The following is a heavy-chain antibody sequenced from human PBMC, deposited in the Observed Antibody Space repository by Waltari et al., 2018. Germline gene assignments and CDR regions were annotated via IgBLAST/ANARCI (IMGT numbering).Heavy chain of an antibody. V-gene: IGHV2-5*02. CDR2: LSWDGDE. CDR1: GFSRRHSGVG. J-gene: IGHJ3*01. CDR3: SHRAGTSVRRYVGDGFDF. D-gene: IGHD3-10*01. Sequence: QITLKESGPTLVRPTETLTLTCTFSGFSRRHSGVGVGWFRQPQGKAPEWLALLSWDGDERFSPSLRSRLTITKDTSKNQVVLTMTNIEPADTATYYCSHRAGTSVRRYVGDGFDFWGQGAIVTVSS.